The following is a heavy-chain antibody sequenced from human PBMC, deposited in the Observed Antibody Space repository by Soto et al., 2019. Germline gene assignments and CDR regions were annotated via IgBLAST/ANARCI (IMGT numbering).Heavy chain of an antibody. Sequence: QVQLVESGGGVVQPGRSLRLSCAASGFTFSSYGMHWVRQAPGKGLEWVAVISYDGSNKYYADSVKGRFTSSRDNPKNTLYLQMNSLRAEDTALYYCAKEGGIYHEVVGYFDYWGQGTLVTVSS. J-gene: IGHJ4*02. CDR1: GFTFSSYG. V-gene: IGHV3-30*18. CDR2: ISYDGSNK. D-gene: IGHD2-15*01. CDR3: AKEGGIYHEVVGYFDY.